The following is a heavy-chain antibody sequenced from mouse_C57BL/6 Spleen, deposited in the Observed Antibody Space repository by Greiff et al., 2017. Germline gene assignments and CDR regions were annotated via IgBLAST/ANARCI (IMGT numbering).Heavy chain of an antibody. J-gene: IGHJ1*03. D-gene: IGHD1-1*01. V-gene: IGHV1-80*01. CDR3: ARDSSSYWYLDV. Sequence: VQLQQSGAELVKPGASVKISCKASGYAFSSYWMNWVQQRPGKGLEWIGQIYPGDGDTNYNGKFKGKATLTADKSSSTAYMQLSSLTSEDSAVYFCARDSSSYWYLDVWGTGTTVTVSS. CDR1: GYAFSSYW. CDR2: IYPGDGDT.